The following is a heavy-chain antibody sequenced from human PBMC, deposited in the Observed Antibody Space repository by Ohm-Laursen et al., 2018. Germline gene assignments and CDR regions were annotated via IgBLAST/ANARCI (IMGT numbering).Heavy chain of an antibody. CDR1: GYTFSSYD. CDR3: ARAVRYQLLFDP. Sequence: ASVKVSCKVSGYTFSSYDIIWVRQASGQGPEWMGWMNPNSHNTGYARKFRGRVSMTSDSSISTAYMELYSLTSEDTATYYCARAVRYQLLFDPWGQGTLVTVSS. D-gene: IGHD4-23*01. J-gene: IGHJ5*02. CDR2: MNPNSHNT. V-gene: IGHV1-8*01.